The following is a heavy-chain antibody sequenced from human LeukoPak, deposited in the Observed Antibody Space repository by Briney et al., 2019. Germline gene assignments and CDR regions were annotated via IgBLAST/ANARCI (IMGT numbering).Heavy chain of an antibody. Sequence: GGSLRLSCAASGFTFSSYEMNWVRQAPGKGLEWVSYISSSGSTIYYADSVKGRFTISRDNAKNTLYLQMHSLRAEDTAVYYCARESLGSVDPRGYSTTVSQDVWGKGTTVTISS. V-gene: IGHV3-48*03. CDR3: ARESLGSVDPRGYSTTVSQDV. CDR1: GFTFSSYE. J-gene: IGHJ6*03. CDR2: ISSSGSTI. D-gene: IGHD4-17*01.